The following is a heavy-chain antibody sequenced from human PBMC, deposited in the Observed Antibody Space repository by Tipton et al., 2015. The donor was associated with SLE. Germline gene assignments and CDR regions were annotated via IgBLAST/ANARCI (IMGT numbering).Heavy chain of an antibody. D-gene: IGHD5-18*01. V-gene: IGHV1-69*15. CDR2: IIPIFGTA. CDR3: ARSPGGYSSGY. CDR1: GGTFSSYT. Sequence: QSGPEVKKPGSSVKVSCKASGGTFSSYTISWVRQAPGQGLEWMGRIIPIFGTASYAQKFQGRVTITADESTSTAYMELSSLRSEDTAVYYCARSPGGYSSGYWGQGTLVTVSS. J-gene: IGHJ4*02.